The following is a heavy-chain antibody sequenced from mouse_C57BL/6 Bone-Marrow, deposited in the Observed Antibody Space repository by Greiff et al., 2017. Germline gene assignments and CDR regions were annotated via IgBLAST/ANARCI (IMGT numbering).Heavy chain of an antibody. J-gene: IGHJ1*03. CDR3: SRNYYGSSQGYFDV. CDR2: INPNSGTT. V-gene: IGHV1-39*01. CDR1: GYSFTDYN. D-gene: IGHD1-1*01. Sequence: EVQLQQSGPELVKPGASVKISCKASGYSFTDYNMNWVKQSYGKSLEWIGVINPNSGTTSYNQKFKGKDTLTVDQSSSTAYMQLNSLTSEDSAVNYCSRNYYGSSQGYFDVWGTGTTVTVSS.